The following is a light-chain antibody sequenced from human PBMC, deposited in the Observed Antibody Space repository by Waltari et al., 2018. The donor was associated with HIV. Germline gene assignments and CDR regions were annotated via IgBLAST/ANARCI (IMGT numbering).Light chain of an antibody. CDR2: EVD. V-gene: IGLV2-14*01. J-gene: IGLJ2*01. CDR3: ASYTADDTIL. Sequence: SDLTQPASLSGFLGQSVPISCTGRHRHVGFYPITSWYQQQPGKVPKPFLFEVDTRASGIPGRFSGSKSGNTASLTISGLQIEDEGLYFCASYTADDTILFGGGTTVTVL. CDR1: HRHVGFYPI.